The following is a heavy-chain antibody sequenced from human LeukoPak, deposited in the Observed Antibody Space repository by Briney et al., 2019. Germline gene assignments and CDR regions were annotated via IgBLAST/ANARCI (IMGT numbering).Heavy chain of an antibody. D-gene: IGHD6-19*01. CDR3: ARGFPPGSGSRGSHAFDV. Sequence: SETLSLTNAVCEMTFSAYYWNWIRHSPGKGLEWIGEINYGGSTKYTPSLEGRGTILIDTSKNQFSLKLTSVTAADTAVYYCARGFPPGSGSRGSHAFDVWGQGTMVTV. CDR2: INYGGST. V-gene: IGHV4-34*01. CDR1: EMTFSAYY. J-gene: IGHJ3*01.